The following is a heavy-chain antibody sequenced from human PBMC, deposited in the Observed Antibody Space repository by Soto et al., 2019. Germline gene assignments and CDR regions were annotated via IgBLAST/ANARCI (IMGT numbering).Heavy chain of an antibody. V-gene: IGHV4-4*02. CDR1: CGSISSSNW. CDR3: ARSPSSWLLRYFDY. Sequence: SETLSLTCAVSCGSISSSNWWSWVRQPPGKGLEWIGEIYHSGSTNYNPSLKSRVTISVDKSKNQFSLKLSSVTAPDTAMYYCARSPSSWLLRYFDYWGQGTLVTVSS. CDR2: IYHSGST. J-gene: IGHJ4*02. D-gene: IGHD3-22*01.